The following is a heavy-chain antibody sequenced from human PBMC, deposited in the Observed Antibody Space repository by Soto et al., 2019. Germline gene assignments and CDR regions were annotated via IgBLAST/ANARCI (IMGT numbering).Heavy chain of an antibody. J-gene: IGHJ5*01. CDR1: GGSFSGHS. V-gene: IGHV4-34*01. D-gene: IGHD3-22*01. CDR3: STRAYDTNGYYRFDP. Sequence: SETLSLTCAVYGGSFSGHSWTWIRQSPGKGLEWIGDINHSGRVNYSPSLKSRVTISLATSKNQFSLTLSAVTAADTAMYYCSTRAYDTNGYYRFDPWGKGTLATVSS. CDR2: INHSGRV.